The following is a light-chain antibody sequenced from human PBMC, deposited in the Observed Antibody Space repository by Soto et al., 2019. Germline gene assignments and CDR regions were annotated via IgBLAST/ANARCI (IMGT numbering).Light chain of an antibody. CDR3: QQYHTSPRT. CDR1: QTVSSSY. Sequence: EIVLTQSPGTLSLSPGERDTLSCRTSQTVSSSYLAWYQQKPGQAPRLLIYAASYRATGIPDRFSGSGSGTDFTLTISRLEPEDVAVYYCQQYHTSPRTFGQGTKVEIK. J-gene: IGKJ2*01. V-gene: IGKV3-20*01. CDR2: AAS.